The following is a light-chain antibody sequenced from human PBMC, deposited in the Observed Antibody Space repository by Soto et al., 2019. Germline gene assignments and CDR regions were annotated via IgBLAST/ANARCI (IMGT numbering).Light chain of an antibody. V-gene: IGKV3-20*01. CDR1: QSVSSSY. CDR2: GAS. J-gene: IGKJ1*01. CDR3: QQYGSSPPAT. Sequence: EIVLTQSPGTLSLSPGERATLSCRSSQSVSSSYLAWYQQTPGQAPRLLIYGASSRATGIPDRFSGSGSGKDFTLTISRLEPEDFAVYYCQQYGSSPPATFGQGTKVEIK.